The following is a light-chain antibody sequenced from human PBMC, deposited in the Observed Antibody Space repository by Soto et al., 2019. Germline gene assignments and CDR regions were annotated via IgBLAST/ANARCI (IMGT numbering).Light chain of an antibody. CDR3: QQYIKGPPMGT. V-gene: IGKV3-15*01. CDR2: GAS. J-gene: IGKJ4*01. CDR1: QGVSSN. Sequence: EILMTKAQATLSVSPGERATPSCRAIQGVSSNLAWYQQKPGQAPRLLIYGASTRATGIPARFSGSGSGTEFTLTISSVQSEDFAVYSCQQYIKGPPMGTFGGGTKVDIK.